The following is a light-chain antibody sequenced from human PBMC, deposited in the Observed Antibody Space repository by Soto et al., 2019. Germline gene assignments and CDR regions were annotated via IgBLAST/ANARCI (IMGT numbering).Light chain of an antibody. CDR1: SGDVGSYNR. CDR2: EVT. V-gene: IGLV2-14*01. CDR3: SSYTNINTRACV. Sequence: XSVLTRPAAVSWDPWQSITISCTGTSGDVGSYNRVSWYQQHPGKAPKLIIYEVTDRPSGVSNRFSGSKSGNTASLTISGLQAEDEAQYYCSSYTNINTRACVFGTGTKVTXL. J-gene: IGLJ1*01.